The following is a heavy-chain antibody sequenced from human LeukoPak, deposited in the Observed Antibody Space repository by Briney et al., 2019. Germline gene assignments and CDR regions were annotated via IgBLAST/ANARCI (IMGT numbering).Heavy chain of an antibody. CDR1: GGXISSYY. V-gene: IGHV4-59*01. D-gene: IGHD6-13*01. Sequence: XCTXSGGXISSYYWSWLRQPPGKGLEWVGYIYYSGSTNYNPSLNSRVTISVDTSKNQFSLKLSSVTAADTAVYYCARDSSSWTPGWFDPWGQGTLVTVSS. J-gene: IGHJ5*02. CDR2: IYYSGST. CDR3: ARDSSSWTPGWFDP.